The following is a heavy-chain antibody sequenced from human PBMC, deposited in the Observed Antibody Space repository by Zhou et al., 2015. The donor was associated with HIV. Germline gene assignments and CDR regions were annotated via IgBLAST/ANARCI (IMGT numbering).Heavy chain of an antibody. CDR3: ARDGDDDRQYYDRSGYPRGADWFAP. J-gene: IGHJ5*02. CDR2: ISTYNGNT. Sequence: QVQLVQSGVEVKQPGASVKVSCKASGDSFTSYSITWVRQAPGLRLEWMGWISTYNGNTHYAQKLQGRVTMTTDTSTSTAYMELRSLRSDDTAVYYCARDGDDDRQYYDRSGYPRGADWFAPWGQGTLVTVSS. CDR1: GDSFTSYS. V-gene: IGHV1-18*01. D-gene: IGHD3-22*01.